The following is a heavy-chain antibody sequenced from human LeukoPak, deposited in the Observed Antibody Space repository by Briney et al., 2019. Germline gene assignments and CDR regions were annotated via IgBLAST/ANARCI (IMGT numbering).Heavy chain of an antibody. CDR2: IYYSGST. V-gene: IGHV4-59*01. CDR1: GFTFSDYY. CDR3: ARAIAAAGTRVDY. J-gene: IGHJ4*02. D-gene: IGHD6-13*01. Sequence: GSLRLSCAASGFTFSDYYMSWIRQPPGKGLEWIGYIYYSGSTNYNPSLKSRVTISVDTSKNQFSLKLSSVTAADTAVYYCARAIAAAGTRVDYWGQGTLVTVSS.